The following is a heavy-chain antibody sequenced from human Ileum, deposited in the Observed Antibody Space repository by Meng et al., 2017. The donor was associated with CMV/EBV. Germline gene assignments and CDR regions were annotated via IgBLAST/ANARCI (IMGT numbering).Heavy chain of an antibody. D-gene: IGHD2-2*01. CDR2: ISSNGNTI. J-gene: IGHJ4*02. CDR1: GFTFNTYE. V-gene: IGHV3-48*03. CDR3: ARWYCSTTSCLFDY. Sequence: GESLKISCTASGFTFNTYEMNWVRQAPGKGLEWVSYISSNGNTIFYADFVKGRFTVSRDNPKNSLYLQMNSLRADDTAAYYCARWYCSTTSCLFDYWGQGAVVTVSS.